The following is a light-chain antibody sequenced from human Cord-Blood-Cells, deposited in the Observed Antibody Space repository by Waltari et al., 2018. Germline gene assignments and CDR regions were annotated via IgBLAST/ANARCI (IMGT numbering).Light chain of an antibody. CDR3: QQYYSTPPWT. V-gene: IGKV1-NL1*01. CDR1: QGISNS. CDR2: AAS. J-gene: IGKJ1*01. Sequence: DIQMTQSPSSLSASVEDRVTITCRASQGISNSLAWYQQKPGKPPKLLLYAASRLESGVPSRLSGSGSGTDYTLTISSLQPEDFATYYCQQYYSTPPWTFGQGTKVEIK.